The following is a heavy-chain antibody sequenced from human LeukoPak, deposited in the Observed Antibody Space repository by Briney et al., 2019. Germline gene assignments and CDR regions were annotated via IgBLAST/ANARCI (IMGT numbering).Heavy chain of an antibody. Sequence: ASVKVSCKASGYTFTNYDINWVRQATGQGLEWMGWMNPNSGNTGYAQRFQGRATMTRNTSISTAYMELSSLRSEDTAVYYCARVLAVAGTSDFDYWGQGTLVTVSS. D-gene: IGHD6-19*01. CDR1: GYTFTNYD. CDR2: MNPNSGNT. V-gene: IGHV1-8*01. CDR3: ARVLAVAGTSDFDY. J-gene: IGHJ4*02.